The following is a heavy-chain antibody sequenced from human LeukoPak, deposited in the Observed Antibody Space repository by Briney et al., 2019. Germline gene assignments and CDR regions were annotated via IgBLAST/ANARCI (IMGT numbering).Heavy chain of an antibody. CDR1: GFTFSDYY. D-gene: IGHD3-3*01. CDR3: ARARTYDFWGGYHYYFDY. Sequence: GGSLRLSCAASGFTFSDYYMSWIRQAPGKGLEWVSYISSSGSTIYYADSVKGRFTISRDNAKNSLYLQMNSLRAEDTAVYYCARARTYDFWGGYHYYFDYWGQGTLVTVSS. V-gene: IGHV3-11*01. CDR2: ISSSGSTI. J-gene: IGHJ4*02.